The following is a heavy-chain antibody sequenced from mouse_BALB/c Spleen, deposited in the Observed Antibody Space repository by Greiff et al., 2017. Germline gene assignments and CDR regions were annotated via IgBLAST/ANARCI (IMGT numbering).Heavy chain of an antibody. CDR3: ARDYRYDGDAMDY. D-gene: IGHD2-14*01. CDR2: IGAGGST. V-gene: IGHV2-9*02. Sequence: QVHVKQSGPGLVAPSQSLSITCTVSGFSLTSYGVHWVRQPPGKGLEWLGVIGAGGSTNYNSALMSRLSISKDNSKSQVFLKMNSLQTDDTAMYYCARDYRYDGDAMDYWGQGTSVTVSS. CDR1: GFSLTSYG. J-gene: IGHJ4*01.